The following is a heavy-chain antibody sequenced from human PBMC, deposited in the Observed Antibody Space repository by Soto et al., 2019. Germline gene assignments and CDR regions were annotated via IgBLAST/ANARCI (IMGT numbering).Heavy chain of an antibody. CDR3: ARDGDSSSSHFDY. D-gene: IGHD6-6*01. Sequence: GGSLRLSCAASGFTFSTSTMNWVRQAPGQGLEWVSSISSSSTYTYYAASVKGRFTISRDNAKNSLYLQMNSLRAEDTAVYYCARDGDSSSSHFDYWGQGTLVTVSS. V-gene: IGHV3-21*04. J-gene: IGHJ4*02. CDR1: GFTFSTST. CDR2: ISSSSTYT.